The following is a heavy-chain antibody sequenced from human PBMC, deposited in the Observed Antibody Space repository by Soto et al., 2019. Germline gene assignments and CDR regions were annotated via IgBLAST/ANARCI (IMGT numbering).Heavy chain of an antibody. V-gene: IGHV4-61*03. Sequence: QVQLQESGPGLVKPSETLSLTCTVSGGSVSSGRFYWSWIRQPPGKGREWIGYISYSGSTKYNPSLRSRGTISVDTSKNHFFLMLTSVTAADTAVYYCARSGSGSGWLGGQGTLVTVSS. CDR1: GGSVSSGRFY. CDR3: ARSGSGSGWL. CDR2: ISYSGST. D-gene: IGHD6-19*01. J-gene: IGHJ4*02.